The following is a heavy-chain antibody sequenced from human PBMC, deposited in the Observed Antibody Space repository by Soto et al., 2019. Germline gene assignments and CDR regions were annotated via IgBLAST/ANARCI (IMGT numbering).Heavy chain of an antibody. CDR2: VYYIGTT. CDR1: GASINNNDCY. D-gene: IGHD3-22*01. Sequence: PSETLSLTCTVSGASINNNDCYWSLILQTPGKGLEWIGYVYYIGTTDYILSLKSRLSMSIDKSQNQFTLKLNSVTAADTATYYCARMSYFYDKWYFDLWGRGTLVT. V-gene: IGHV4-30-4*01. J-gene: IGHJ2*01. CDR3: ARMSYFYDKWYFDL.